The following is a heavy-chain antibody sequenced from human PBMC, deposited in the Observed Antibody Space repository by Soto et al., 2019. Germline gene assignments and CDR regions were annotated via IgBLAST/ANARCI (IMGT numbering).Heavy chain of an antibody. V-gene: IGHV4-59*11. CDR3: ARGLIDDYGDESGMDV. CDR1: GGSISSHY. Sequence: SETLSLTCTVSGGSISSHYWTWIWIRQLPGRGLEWVGYIYDSVKTKYNPSLKSRVTISVDTSKNQFSLKLSSVTAADTAVYYCARGLIDDYGDESGMDVWGQGTTVTVSS. D-gene: IGHD4-17*01. J-gene: IGHJ6*02. CDR2: IYDSVKT.